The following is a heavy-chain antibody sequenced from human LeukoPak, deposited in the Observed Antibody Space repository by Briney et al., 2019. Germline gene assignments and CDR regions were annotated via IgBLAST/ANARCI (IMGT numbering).Heavy chain of an antibody. CDR3: ASANYDILTGYFYYYGMDV. Sequence: GASVKVSCKASGYTFTGYYMHWVRQAPGQGLEWMGWINPNSGGTNYAQKSQGRVTMTRDTSISTAYMELSRLRSDDSAVYYCASANYDILTGYFYYYGMDVWGQGTTVTVSS. J-gene: IGHJ6*02. CDR1: GYTFTGYY. D-gene: IGHD3-9*01. V-gene: IGHV1-2*02. CDR2: INPNSGGT.